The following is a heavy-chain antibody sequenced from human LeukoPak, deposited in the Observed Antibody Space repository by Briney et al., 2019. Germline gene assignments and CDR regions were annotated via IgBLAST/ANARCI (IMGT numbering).Heavy chain of an antibody. CDR2: IYYSGST. V-gene: IGHV4-31*03. D-gene: IGHD1-26*01. CDR3: ARVRVGATLWFDP. Sequence: SQTLSLTCTVSGGSISSGGYYWSWIRQHPGKGLEWIGYIYYSGSTYYNPSLKGRVTISVDTSKNQFSLKLSSVTAADTAVYYCARVRVGATLWFDPWGQGTLVTVSS. CDR1: GGSISSGGYY. J-gene: IGHJ5*02.